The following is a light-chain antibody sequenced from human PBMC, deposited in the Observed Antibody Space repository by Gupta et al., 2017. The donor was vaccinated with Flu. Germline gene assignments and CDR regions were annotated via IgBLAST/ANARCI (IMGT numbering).Light chain of an antibody. J-gene: IGKJ5*01. CDR3: QQYGSSLIT. CDR2: GAF. Sequence: EIVLMQSPATLSLSPGDRATLSCRASQSISTSYLAWYQQRPGQAPRLLIYGAFSRATGIPDRLSGSGSGTDFTLNISRVEPEDFAVYYCQQYGSSLITFGQGTRLEIK. V-gene: IGKV3-20*01. CDR1: QSISTSY.